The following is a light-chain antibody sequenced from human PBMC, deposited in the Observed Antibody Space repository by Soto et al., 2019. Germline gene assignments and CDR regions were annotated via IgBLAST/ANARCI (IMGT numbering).Light chain of an antibody. CDR1: QSIQSV. CDR2: GAS. Sequence: EIMMTQSPATLSVSPGERAALSCRASQSIQSVLAWYQQKPGQAPRLLIYGASTRATGIQARFSGSGSGTEFTLTINSLHSEDFAVNYCQQYNNWPRTFGQGTKAEIK. V-gene: IGKV3-15*01. CDR3: QQYNNWPRT. J-gene: IGKJ1*01.